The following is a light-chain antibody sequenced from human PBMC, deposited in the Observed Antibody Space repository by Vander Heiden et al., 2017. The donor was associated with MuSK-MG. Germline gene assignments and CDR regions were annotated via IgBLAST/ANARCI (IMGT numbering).Light chain of an antibody. Sequence: DIVMTQSPDSLAVSLGESATINCKSSQSVLYSSNNKNYLAWYQQKPGQSPRLLIYWASTRESGVPERFSGSGSGTDFTLTISSLQAEDVAVYYCQQEDSTPITFGHGTKVEIK. CDR1: QSVLYSSNNKNY. CDR2: WAS. J-gene: IGKJ1*01. CDR3: QQEDSTPIT. V-gene: IGKV4-1*01.